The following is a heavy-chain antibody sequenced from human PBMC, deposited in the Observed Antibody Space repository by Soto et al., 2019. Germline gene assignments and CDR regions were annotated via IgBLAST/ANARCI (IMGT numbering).Heavy chain of an antibody. CDR1: GGSISSGGYY. V-gene: IGHV4-31*03. D-gene: IGHD4-17*01. CDR3: ARSFGHYGGSTGGYGMDV. J-gene: IGHJ6*02. CDR2: IYYSGST. Sequence: QVQLQESGPGLVKPSQTLSLTCTVSGGSISSGGYYWSWIRQHPGKGLEWIGYIYYSGSTYYNPSLKSRVTISVDTSKNQFSLKLSSVTAADTAVYYCARSFGHYGGSTGGYGMDVWGQGTTVTVSS.